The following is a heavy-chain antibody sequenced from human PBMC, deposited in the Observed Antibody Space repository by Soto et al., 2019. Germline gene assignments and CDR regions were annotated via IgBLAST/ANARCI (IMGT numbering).Heavy chain of an antibody. CDR1: GFTFSSYG. V-gene: IGHV3-30*18. CDR3: AKDFVSSGYPPYFDY. J-gene: IGHJ4*02. CDR2: ISYDGSNK. D-gene: IGHD3-22*01. Sequence: GGSLRLSCAASGFTFSSYGMHWVRQAPGKGLEWVAVISYDGSNKYYADSVKGRFTISRDNSKNTLYLQMNSLRAEDTAVYYCAKDFVSSGYPPYFDYWGQGTLVTVSS.